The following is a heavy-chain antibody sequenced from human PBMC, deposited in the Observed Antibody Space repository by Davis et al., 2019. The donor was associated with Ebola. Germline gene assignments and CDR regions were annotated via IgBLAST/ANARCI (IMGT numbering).Heavy chain of an antibody. CDR1: GFTFSSFA. J-gene: IGHJ3*01. CDR2: ISGSGGDT. CDR3: AKDLITIDAFDV. D-gene: IGHD3-16*01. Sequence: GESLKISCAASGFTFSSFAMSWVRQAPGKGLEWVSAISGSGGDTYYADSVKGRCTISRDNSKNTLYLEMNSLRAKDTAVYYCAKDLITIDAFDVWGQGTMVTVSS. V-gene: IGHV3-23*01.